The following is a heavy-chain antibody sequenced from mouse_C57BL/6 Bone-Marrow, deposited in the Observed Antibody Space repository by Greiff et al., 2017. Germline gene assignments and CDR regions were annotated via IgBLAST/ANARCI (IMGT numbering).Heavy chain of an antibody. CDR3: ARLYGNDHAY. J-gene: IGHJ3*01. Sequence: EVQVVESGGDLVKPGGSLKLSCAASGFTFSSYGMSWVRQTPDKRLEWVATISSGGSYTYYPDSVKGRITISRDNAKNTLYLQMSSLKSEDTAMYYCARLYGNDHAYWCQGTLVTVSA. CDR2: ISSGGSYT. D-gene: IGHD2-2*01. CDR1: GFTFSSYG. V-gene: IGHV5-6*01.